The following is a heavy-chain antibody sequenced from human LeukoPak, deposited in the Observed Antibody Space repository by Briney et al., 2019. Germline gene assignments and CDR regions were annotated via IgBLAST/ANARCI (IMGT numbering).Heavy chain of an antibody. CDR3: ARALTRAFDI. CDR2: IKQDGSEK. Sequence: GGSLRLSCAASGFTFSSFWMSWVRQAPGKGREWVANIKQDGSEKYYVDSVKGRFTISRDNAKNSLFLQMNSLRAEDTAVYYCARALTRAFDIWGQGTMVTVSS. CDR1: GFTFSSFW. D-gene: IGHD2-15*01. J-gene: IGHJ3*02. V-gene: IGHV3-7*01.